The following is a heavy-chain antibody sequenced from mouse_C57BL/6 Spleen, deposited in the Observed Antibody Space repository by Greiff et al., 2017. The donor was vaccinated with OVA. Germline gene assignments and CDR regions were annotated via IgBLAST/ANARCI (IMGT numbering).Heavy chain of an antibody. CDR2: ISYDGSN. D-gene: IGHD2-3*01. CDR1: GYSITSGYY. J-gene: IGHJ3*01. V-gene: IGHV3-6*01. CDR3: ARSLYDGYPAWFAY. Sequence: VQLKESGPGLVKPSQSLSLTCSVTGYSITSGYYWNWIRQFPGNKLEWMGYISYDGSNNYNPSLKNRISITRDTSKNQFFLKLNSVTTEDTATYYCARSLYDGYPAWFAYWGQGTLVTVSA.